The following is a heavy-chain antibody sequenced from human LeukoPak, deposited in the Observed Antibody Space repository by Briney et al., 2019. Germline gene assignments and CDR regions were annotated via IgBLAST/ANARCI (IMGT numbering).Heavy chain of an antibody. V-gene: IGHV5-51*01. D-gene: IGHD6-6*01. Sequence: ASVKVSCKASGYTFTCYGISWVRQMPGKGLEWMGIIYPGDSDTRYSPSFQGQVTISADKSISTAYLQWSSLKASATAMYYCARSIAAAPNFDYWGQGTLVTVSS. CDR1: GYTFTCYG. CDR3: ARSIAAAPNFDY. J-gene: IGHJ4*02. CDR2: IYPGDSDT.